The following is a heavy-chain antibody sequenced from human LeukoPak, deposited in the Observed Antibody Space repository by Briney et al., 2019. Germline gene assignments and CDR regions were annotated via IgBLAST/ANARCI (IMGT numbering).Heavy chain of an antibody. J-gene: IGHJ4*02. CDR3: AREYIRQGFSLNYYDSSGYRLPFDY. D-gene: IGHD3-22*01. V-gene: IGHV4-34*01. CDR1: GGSFSGYY. Sequence: SETLSLTCAVYGGSFSGYYWSWIRQPPGKGLEWIGEINHSGSTNYNPSLKSRVTISVDTSKNQFSLKLSSVTAADTAVYYCAREYIRQGFSLNYYDSSGYRLPFDYWGQGTLVTVSS. CDR2: INHSGST.